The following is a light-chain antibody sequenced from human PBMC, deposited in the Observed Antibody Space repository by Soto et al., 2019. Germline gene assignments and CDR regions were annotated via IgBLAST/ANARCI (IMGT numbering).Light chain of an antibody. CDR2: EVN. CDR3: SSYTDSSNYV. CDR1: SSDVGGYNY. J-gene: IGLJ1*01. Sequence: QSALTQPASVSGSPAQSITISCTGTSSDVGGYNYVSWYQQHPGKAPKLMIYEVNNRPSGVSNRFSGSKSGDTASLTISGLQAEDEADYFCSSYTDSSNYVFGTGTKLTVL. V-gene: IGLV2-14*01.